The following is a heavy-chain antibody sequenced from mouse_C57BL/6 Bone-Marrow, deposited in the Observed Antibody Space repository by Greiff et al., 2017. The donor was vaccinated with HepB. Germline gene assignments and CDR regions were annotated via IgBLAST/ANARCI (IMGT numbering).Heavy chain of an antibody. V-gene: IGHV1-53*01. CDR2: INPSNGGT. Sequence: QVQLQQPGTELVKPGASVKLSCKASGYTFTSYWMHWVKQRPGQGLEWIGNINPSNGGTNYNEKFKSKATPTVDKSSSTAYMQLSSLTSEDSAVYYCAITLPGSSLYYFDFWGQGTTLTFSS. CDR1: GYTFTSYW. D-gene: IGHD1-1*01. J-gene: IGHJ2*01. CDR3: AITLPGSSLYYFDF.